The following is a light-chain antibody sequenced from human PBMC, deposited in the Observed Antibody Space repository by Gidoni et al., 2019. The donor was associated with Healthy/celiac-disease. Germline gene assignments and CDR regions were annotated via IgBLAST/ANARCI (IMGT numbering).Light chain of an antibody. CDR3: QSYDSSLSGWV. V-gene: IGLV1-40*01. Sequence: QSVLTQPPSVSGAPGQRDTISCTGSSSTIGAGYDVHWYQQLPGTAPKLLIYGNSNRPSWVPDRFSGSKSGTSASLSITGLQAEDEADYYCQSYDSSLSGWVFGGGTKLTVL. CDR1: SSTIGAGYD. CDR2: GNS. J-gene: IGLJ3*02.